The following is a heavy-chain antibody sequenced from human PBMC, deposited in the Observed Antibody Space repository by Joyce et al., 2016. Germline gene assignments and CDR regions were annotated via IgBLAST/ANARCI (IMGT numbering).Heavy chain of an antibody. J-gene: IGHJ4*02. CDR2: ISRSSSLI. CDR1: GFTFSSYS. CDR3: ATSSGYDLKFDS. V-gene: IGHV3-48*02. D-gene: IGHD5-12*01. Sequence: EVQLVESGGGLVQPGGSLRLSCVASGFTFSSYSMNWVRQAPGKGLEWVSFISRSSSLIYYADSVKGRFTISRDNAKNSLYLQMNSLRDEDTAVYFCATSSGYDLKFDSWGQGTLVTVSS.